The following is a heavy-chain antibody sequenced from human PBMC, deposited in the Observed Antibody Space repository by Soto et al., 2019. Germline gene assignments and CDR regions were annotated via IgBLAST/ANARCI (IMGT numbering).Heavy chain of an antibody. J-gene: IGHJ4*02. V-gene: IGHV3-48*02. CDR1: GFTFSRYS. CDR3: ARGGVATIFGDS. CDR2: IDSSSKTI. D-gene: IGHD5-12*01. Sequence: EVQLVESGGGLVQPGGSLRVSCAASGFTFSRYSMNWVRQAPGKGLEWLSYIDSSSKTIYYADSVKGRFIISRDKAKNSLYLQMNSLRDEDTAVYHCARGGVATIFGDSWGQGTLVTVSS.